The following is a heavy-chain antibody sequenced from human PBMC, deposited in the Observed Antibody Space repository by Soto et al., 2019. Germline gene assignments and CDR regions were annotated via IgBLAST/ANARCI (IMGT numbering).Heavy chain of an antibody. D-gene: IGHD3-3*01. J-gene: IGHJ6*02. Sequence: SETLSLTCTVSGGSISSYYWSWIRQPPGKGLEWIGYIYYSVSTNYNPSLKSRVTVSVDTSKNQFSLKLSSVTAADTAVYYCARGQPEGITIFGVVQTPYYYYGMDVWGQGNTVT. CDR2: IYYSVST. V-gene: IGHV4-59*01. CDR3: ARGQPEGITIFGVVQTPYYYYGMDV. CDR1: GGSISSYY.